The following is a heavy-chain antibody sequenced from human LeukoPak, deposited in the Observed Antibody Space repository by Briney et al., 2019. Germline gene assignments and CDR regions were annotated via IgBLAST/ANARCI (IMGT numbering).Heavy chain of an antibody. J-gene: IGHJ4*02. D-gene: IGHD5-12*01. CDR1: GFTVSSNY. CDR2: IYSGGST. Sequence: PGGSLRLSCAASGFTVSSNYMSWVRQAPGKGLEWVSVIYSGGSTYYADSVKGRFTISRDNSKNTLYLQMNSLRAEDTAVYYCARDRYSGYDGGFDYWGQGTLVTVSS. CDR3: ARDRYSGYDGGFDY. V-gene: IGHV3-66*01.